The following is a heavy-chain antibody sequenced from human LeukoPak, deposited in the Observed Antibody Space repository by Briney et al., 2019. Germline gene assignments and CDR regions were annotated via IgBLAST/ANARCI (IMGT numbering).Heavy chain of an antibody. D-gene: IGHD3-16*01. J-gene: IGHJ3*02. CDR3: ARDLGNKIHDAFDI. Sequence: SETLTLTCTVSGCAISSYYWSWIRQPPGKGLEWIGYIYYSGSTNYNPSLKSRVTISVDTSKNQFSLKLISVTAADTAVYYCARDLGNKIHDAFDIWAQETMVSVSS. CDR2: IYYSGST. V-gene: IGHV4-59*01. CDR1: GCAISSYY.